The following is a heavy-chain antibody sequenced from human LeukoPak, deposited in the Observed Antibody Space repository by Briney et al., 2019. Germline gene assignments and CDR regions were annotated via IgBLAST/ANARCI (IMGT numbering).Heavy chain of an antibody. Sequence: SETLSLTCAVYGGSFSGYYWSWIRQSPGKGLEWIGEINHSGSTNYNPFLKSRVTISVDTSKNQFSLKLSPVTAADTAVYYCARPRNGDYYYGMDVWGQGTTVTVSS. CDR3: ARPRNGDYYYGMDV. CDR1: GGSFSGYY. J-gene: IGHJ6*02. CDR2: INHSGST. V-gene: IGHV4-34*01. D-gene: IGHD4-17*01.